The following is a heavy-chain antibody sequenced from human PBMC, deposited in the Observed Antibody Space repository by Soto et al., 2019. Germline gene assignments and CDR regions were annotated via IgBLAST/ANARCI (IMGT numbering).Heavy chain of an antibody. V-gene: IGHV4-59*11. Sequence: PSETLSLTCTVSGASITSHYWSWIRQAPGKGLEWIGYIHYSGSARYNPSLKSRVTMSADTSKNQFSLNLTSVTAADTAVYYCARVWGGAFDIWGQGTMVTVSS. CDR2: IHYSGSA. D-gene: IGHD3-10*01. CDR1: GASITSHY. J-gene: IGHJ3*02. CDR3: ARVWGGAFDI.